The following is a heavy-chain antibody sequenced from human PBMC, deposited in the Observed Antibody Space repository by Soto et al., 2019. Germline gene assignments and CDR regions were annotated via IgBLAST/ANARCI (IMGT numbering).Heavy chain of an antibody. Sequence: QVQLVQSGAEVKKPGSSVKVSCKASGGTFSSYAISWVRQAPGQGLEWMGGIIPIFGTANYAQKFQGRVTITADESTSTAYMELSSLRSEDTAVYYCAKVLGYCISTSRCPSSYWFDPWGQGTLVTVSS. CDR2: IIPIFGTA. J-gene: IGHJ5*02. V-gene: IGHV1-69*12. CDR3: AKVLGYCISTSRCPSSYWFDP. CDR1: GGTFSSYA. D-gene: IGHD2-2*01.